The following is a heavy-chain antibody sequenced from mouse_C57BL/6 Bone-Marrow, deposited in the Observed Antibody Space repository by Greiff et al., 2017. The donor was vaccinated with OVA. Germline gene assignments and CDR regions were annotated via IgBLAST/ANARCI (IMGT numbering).Heavy chain of an antibody. D-gene: IGHD2-4*01. CDR2: IYPGSGHP. Sequence: QVQLKESGPELVKPGASVKISCKASGYSFTSYYIHWVKQRPGQGLEWIGWIYPGSGHPKYNEKFKGKAPLTAYTSSSTAYMQLSSLTSEDSAVYYCARYDYDEGGAMDYWGQGTSVTVSS. V-gene: IGHV1-66*01. CDR3: ARYDYDEGGAMDY. J-gene: IGHJ4*01. CDR1: GYSFTSYY.